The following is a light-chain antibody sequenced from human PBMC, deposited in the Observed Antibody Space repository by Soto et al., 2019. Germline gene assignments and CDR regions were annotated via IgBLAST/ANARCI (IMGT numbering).Light chain of an antibody. CDR2: GAS. V-gene: IGKV3-15*01. CDR3: QQYDEWPPSYT. J-gene: IGKJ2*01. CDR1: QSVSSN. Sequence: EIVMTQSPATLSVSPGERATLSCRASQSVSSNLAWYQQKPGQAPRLLIYGASTRATGIPARISGSGSGTECTLTISSLQSEYFAIYYCQQYDEWPPSYTFGQGTELEI.